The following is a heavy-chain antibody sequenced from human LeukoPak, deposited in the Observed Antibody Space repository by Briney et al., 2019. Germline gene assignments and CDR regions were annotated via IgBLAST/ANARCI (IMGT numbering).Heavy chain of an antibody. J-gene: IGHJ4*02. CDR3: AREDRGNSYGSLLDY. CDR2: VYYSGST. CDR1: GVSVNTGHYY. Sequence: SETLSLTCAVSGVSVNTGHYYWSWIRQPPGKGLEWIGNVYYSGSTHYSPSLKSRVTMSQDTSRNQFSLKLNSVTAADTAVYYCAREDRGNSYGSLLDYWGQGILVTVSS. D-gene: IGHD5-18*01. V-gene: IGHV4-61*01.